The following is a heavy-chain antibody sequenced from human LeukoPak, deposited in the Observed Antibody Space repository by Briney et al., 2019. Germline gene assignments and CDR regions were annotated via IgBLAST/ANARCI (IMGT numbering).Heavy chain of an antibody. D-gene: IGHD2-8*01. V-gene: IGHV1-69*01. CDR2: IIPILGTA. J-gene: IGHJ6*02. CDR3: ASRYCASGVCSVTLYYYYGLHG. Sequence: GSSVRVSCKSSGGILSSLAISWVRQAPGQGLEWMGGIIPILGTADIVQKFQGRLTLTADVSANTAYMELSSLRSEDTAVYYCASRYCASGVCSVTLYYYYGLHGWGQGTTVIVSS. CDR1: GGILSSLA.